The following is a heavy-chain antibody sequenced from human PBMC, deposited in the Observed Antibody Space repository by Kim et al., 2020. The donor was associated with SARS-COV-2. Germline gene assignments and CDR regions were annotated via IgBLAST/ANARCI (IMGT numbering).Heavy chain of an antibody. CDR3: ARRDLYSSSNYYGMDV. D-gene: IGHD6-6*01. J-gene: IGHJ6*02. CDR2: IYYSGST. Sequence: SETLSLTCTVSGGSISSYYWSWIRQPPGKGLEWIGYIYYSGSTNYNPSLKSRVTISVDTSKNQFSLKLSSVTAADTAVYYCARRDLYSSSNYYGMDVWGQGTTVTVSS. V-gene: IGHV4-59*08. CDR1: GGSISSYY.